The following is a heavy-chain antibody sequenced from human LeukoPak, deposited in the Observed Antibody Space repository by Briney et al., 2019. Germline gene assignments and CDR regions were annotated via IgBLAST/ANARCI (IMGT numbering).Heavy chain of an antibody. CDR2: LRYDGSIE. J-gene: IGHJ5*02. CDR1: GFTFSSHG. Sequence: PGGSLRLSCAASGFTFSSHGMHWVRQAPGKGLEWVAFLRYDGSIEYYADSVKGRFTISRDNAENTLYLQMNSLRVEDTAVYYCASLTASGGVIENWLDPWGQGTLVTVSS. CDR3: ASLTASGGVIENWLDP. V-gene: IGHV3-30*02. D-gene: IGHD3-16*02.